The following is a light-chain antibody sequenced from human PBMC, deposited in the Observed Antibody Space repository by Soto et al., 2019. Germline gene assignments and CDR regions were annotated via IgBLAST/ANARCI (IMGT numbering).Light chain of an antibody. CDR2: EGN. Sequence: QSVLTPPASVSGSPGQSITISCTGTSSDVGRYNLVSWYQQHPGKAPKLMIYEGNKRPSGVSNRFSGSKSANTASLTISGLQTEDEAHYYCCSYAGTNSFVFGAGTKLT. V-gene: IGLV2-23*01. CDR1: SSDVGRYNL. CDR3: CSYAGTNSFV. J-gene: IGLJ1*01.